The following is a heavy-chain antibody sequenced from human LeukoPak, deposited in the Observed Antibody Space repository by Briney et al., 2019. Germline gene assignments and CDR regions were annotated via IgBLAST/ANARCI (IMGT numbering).Heavy chain of an antibody. V-gene: IGHV1-69*04. Sequence: SVMVSCKASGGTFSSYAISRVRQAPGQGLEWMGRIIPILGIANYAQKFQGRVTITADKSTSTAYMELSSLRSEDTAVYYCARASSSWYDLFDYWGQGTLVTVSS. CDR3: ARASSSWYDLFDY. CDR1: GGTFSSYA. J-gene: IGHJ4*02. CDR2: IIPILGIA. D-gene: IGHD6-13*01.